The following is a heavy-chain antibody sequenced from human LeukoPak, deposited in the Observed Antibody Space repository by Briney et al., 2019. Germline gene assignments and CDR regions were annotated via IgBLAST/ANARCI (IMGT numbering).Heavy chain of an antibody. Sequence: GGSLRLSCAASGFTFSSFSLTWVRQAPGKGREWLSYISFNSETTSYADSVKGRFTSSRDYAKNSLYLQMNSLRAEDTAVYYCGRVARGNYYHFDYWGQGTLVTVSS. CDR1: GFTFSSFS. D-gene: IGHD1-26*01. CDR3: GRVARGNYYHFDY. CDR2: ISFNSETT. J-gene: IGHJ4*02. V-gene: IGHV3-48*04.